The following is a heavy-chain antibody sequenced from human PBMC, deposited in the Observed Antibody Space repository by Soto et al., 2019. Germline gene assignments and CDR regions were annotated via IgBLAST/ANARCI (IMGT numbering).Heavy chain of an antibody. CDR3: AKDLTKGNSVVVPAAITPIYYYYGMDF. CDR1: GFTFSSYA. CDR2: ISGSGGST. J-gene: IGHJ6*02. V-gene: IGHV3-23*01. Sequence: RLSFAASGFTFSSYAMRWVRQAPGKGLEWVSAISGSGGSTYYADSAKGRFTISRDNSKNTLYLQMNSLRAEDTAVYYCAKDLTKGNSVVVPAAITPIYYYYGMDFWGQGTTVTVSS. D-gene: IGHD2-2*02.